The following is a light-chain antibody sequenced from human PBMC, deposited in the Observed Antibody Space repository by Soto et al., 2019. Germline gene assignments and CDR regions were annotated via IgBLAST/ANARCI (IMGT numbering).Light chain of an antibody. CDR2: GAS. J-gene: IGKJ5*01. CDR1: QSVSIN. V-gene: IGKV3-15*01. Sequence: EIVMTQSPATLSVSPGERATLSCRASQSVSINLAWYQQKPGQAPRLLIYGASTRATGIPARFSGSGSGTEFTLTISSLQSEDFAVYYCQQYNNWPIAFGQGTRLEIK. CDR3: QQYNNWPIA.